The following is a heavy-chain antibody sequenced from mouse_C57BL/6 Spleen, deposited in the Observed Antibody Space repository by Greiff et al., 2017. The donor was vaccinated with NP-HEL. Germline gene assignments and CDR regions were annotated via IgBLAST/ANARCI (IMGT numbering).Heavy chain of an antibody. CDR3: ARSHYGSSYFDY. Sequence: EVKLVESGPELVKPGASVKISCKASGYSFTDYNMNWVKQSNGKSLEWIGVINPNYGTTSYNQKFKGKATLTVDQSSSTAYMQLNSLTSEDSAVYYCARSHYGSSYFDYWGQGTTLTVSS. CDR2: INPNYGTT. V-gene: IGHV1-39*01. CDR1: GYSFTDYN. J-gene: IGHJ2*01. D-gene: IGHD1-1*01.